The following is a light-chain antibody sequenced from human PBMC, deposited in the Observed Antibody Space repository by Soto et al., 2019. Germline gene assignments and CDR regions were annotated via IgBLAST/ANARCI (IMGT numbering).Light chain of an antibody. J-gene: IGKJ1*01. CDR3: QQTNTAPWT. CDR1: ERISDY. V-gene: IGKV1-39*01. Sequence: ERISDYLAWYQQKPGKAPKLLINTASSLRSGVPSRFSGSGSGTDFTLTIDSLQPEDFATYFCQQTNTAPWTFGQGTKVDI. CDR2: TAS.